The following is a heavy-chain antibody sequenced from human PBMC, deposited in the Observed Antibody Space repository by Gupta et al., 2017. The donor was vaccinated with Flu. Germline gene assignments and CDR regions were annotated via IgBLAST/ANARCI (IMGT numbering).Heavy chain of an antibody. CDR1: FSDYA. J-gene: IGHJ4*02. D-gene: IGHD2-2*01. CDR3: ARKRGGHCSYDTCYGFDY. Sequence: FSDYAINWVRQAPGQGLEWMGGIIPVFGPTNDAQKFQGRVTITADESTNKADMELNRRRYEDTAVYYCARKRGGHCSYDTCYGFDYWGQGTPVTVSS. V-gene: IGHV1-69*01. CDR2: IIPVFGPT.